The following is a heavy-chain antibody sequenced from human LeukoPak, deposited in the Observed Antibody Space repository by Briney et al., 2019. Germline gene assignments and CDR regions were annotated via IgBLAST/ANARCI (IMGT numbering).Heavy chain of an antibody. CDR3: AKDQSPFDY. J-gene: IGHJ4*02. CDR1: GFTFSSYD. Sequence: PGGSLRLSCAASGFTFSSYDMSWVRQAPGKGLEWVSAIGGRGGTTYYADSVKGRFTISRDNSKNTLYLQMNSLRAEDTAVYYCAKDQSPFDYWGQGTLVTVSS. V-gene: IGHV3-23*01. CDR2: IGGRGGTT.